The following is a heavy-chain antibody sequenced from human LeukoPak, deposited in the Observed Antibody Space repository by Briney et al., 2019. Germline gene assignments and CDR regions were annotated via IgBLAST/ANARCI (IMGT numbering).Heavy chain of an antibody. Sequence: GGSLRLSRAASGFTFSSYAMTWVRQAPGRGLEWVSSISSSSSTYYADSVKGRFTVSRDNSKNTLYLQMSSLRAEDTALYYCVKAYGSGNYYDYYYYMDVWGKGTTVTVSS. J-gene: IGHJ6*03. CDR2: ISSSSST. V-gene: IGHV3-23*01. CDR1: GFTFSSYA. CDR3: VKAYGSGNYYDYYYYMDV. D-gene: IGHD3-10*01.